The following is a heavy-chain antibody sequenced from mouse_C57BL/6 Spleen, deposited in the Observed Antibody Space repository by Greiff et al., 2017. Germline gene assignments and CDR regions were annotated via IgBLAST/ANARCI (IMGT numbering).Heavy chain of an antibody. CDR1: GYTFTDYY. CDR2: INPYNGGT. Sequence: VQLQQSGPVLVKPGASVKMSCKASGYTFTDYYMNWVKQSHGKSLEWIGVINPYNGGTSYNQKFKGKATLTVDKSSSTAYMELNSLTSEDSAVNYCARGGYGSGYFDVWGTGTTVTVSS. D-gene: IGHD1-1*01. V-gene: IGHV1-19*01. CDR3: ARGGYGSGYFDV. J-gene: IGHJ1*03.